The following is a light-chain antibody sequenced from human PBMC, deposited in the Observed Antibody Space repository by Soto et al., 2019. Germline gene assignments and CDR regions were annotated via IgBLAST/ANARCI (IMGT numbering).Light chain of an antibody. Sequence: QSALTQPPSASGSPGQSVTISCTGTSSDVGGYNYVSWYQQHPGKAPKLMIYEVSKRASEVPDRFSGSKSGNTASLTVYGLQAEDEAAYSCSSYAGSNNLVFGGGTKVTVL. CDR2: EVS. CDR3: SSYAGSNNLV. CDR1: SSDVGGYNY. V-gene: IGLV2-8*01. J-gene: IGLJ2*01.